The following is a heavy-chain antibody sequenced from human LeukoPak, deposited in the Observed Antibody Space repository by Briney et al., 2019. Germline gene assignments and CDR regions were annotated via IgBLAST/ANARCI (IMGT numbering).Heavy chain of an antibody. D-gene: IGHD6-19*01. CDR2: ITNSGAGT. V-gene: IGHV3-64*01. CDR1: GFSFSSYH. J-gene: IGHJ4*02. Sequence: GGSLRLSCAASGFSFSSYHMHWDRQAPGKGLEYVAAITNSGAGTYYANFVQGRFTISRDNSKNTLHLQMGSLRADDMAVYYCATDSSGGKDDYWGQGTLVTVSS. CDR3: ATDSSGGKDDY.